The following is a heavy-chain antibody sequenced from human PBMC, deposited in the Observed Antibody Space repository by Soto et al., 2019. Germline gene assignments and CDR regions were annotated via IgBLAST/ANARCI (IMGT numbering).Heavy chain of an antibody. V-gene: IGHV3-21*01. D-gene: IGHD2-2*01. CDR2: ISSSSSYI. J-gene: IGHJ4*02. CDR3: ARDKGYCSSTSCYGGDDY. CDR1: GFTFSSYS. Sequence: LSLTCAASGFTFSSYSMNWVRQAPGKGLEWVSSISSSSSYIYYADSVKGRFTISRDNAKNSLYLQMNSLRAEDTAVYYCARDKGYCSSTSCYGGDDYWGQGTLVTVSS.